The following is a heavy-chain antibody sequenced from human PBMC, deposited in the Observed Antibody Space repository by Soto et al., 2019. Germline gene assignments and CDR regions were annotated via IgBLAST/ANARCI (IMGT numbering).Heavy chain of an antibody. D-gene: IGHD6-6*01. V-gene: IGHV4-31*03. Sequence: QVQLQESGPGLVKPSQTLSLTCTVSGGSISIGGNYWSWLRQRPRKGLEWIGYIYNSGATYYNPYLKSRVTISVDTSKNLFSLKLSSVTAADTAVYYSAGDGFSQDSTSRPYFYYWGQGTLVTVSS. CDR2: IYNSGAT. CDR3: AGDGFSQDSTSRPYFYY. CDR1: GGSISIGGNY. J-gene: IGHJ4*02.